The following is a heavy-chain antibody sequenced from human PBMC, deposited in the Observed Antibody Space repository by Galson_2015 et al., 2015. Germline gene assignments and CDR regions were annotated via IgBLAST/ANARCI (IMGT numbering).Heavy chain of an antibody. J-gene: IGHJ6*02. D-gene: IGHD6-19*01. CDR3: ARGREYSSGWYGSGFYYGMDV. CDR1: GYTFTSYG. CDR2: ISAYNGNT. V-gene: IGHV1-18*04. Sequence: SVKVSCKASGYTFTSYGISWVRQAPGQGFEWMGWISAYNGNTNYAQKLQGRVTMTTDTSTSTAYMELRSLRSDDTAVYYCARGREYSSGWYGSGFYYGMDVWGQGTTVTVSS.